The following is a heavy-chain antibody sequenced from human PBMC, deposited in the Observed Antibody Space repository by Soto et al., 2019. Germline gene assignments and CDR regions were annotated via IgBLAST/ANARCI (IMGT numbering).Heavy chain of an antibody. CDR1: GFTFSDYY. D-gene: IGHD5-18*01. J-gene: IGHJ6*02. CDR3: ARALGVYSYAQLITYYYYGMDV. V-gene: IGHV3-11*06. CDR2: ISSSSSYT. Sequence: QVQLVESGGGLVKPGGSLRLSCAASGFTFSDYYMSWIRQAPGKGLEWVSYISSSSSYTNYADSVKGRFTISRDNAKNSLYLQMNSLRAEDTAVYYCARALGVYSYAQLITYYYYGMDVWGQGTTVTVSS.